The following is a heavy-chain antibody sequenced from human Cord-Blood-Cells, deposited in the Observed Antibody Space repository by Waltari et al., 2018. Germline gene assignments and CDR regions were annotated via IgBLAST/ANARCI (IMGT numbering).Heavy chain of an antibody. CDR3: ARDLLQFDY. D-gene: IGHD4-4*01. Sequence: EVQMVESGGGLVQPGGSLRLSCAASGFTFSSYWMRWVRQALGKGLEWRANIKQDGSEKYYVDSVKGRFTISRDNAKNSLYLQMNSLRAEDTAVYYCARDLLQFDYWGQGTLVTVSS. CDR2: IKQDGSEK. J-gene: IGHJ4*02. CDR1: GFTFSSYW. V-gene: IGHV3-7*01.